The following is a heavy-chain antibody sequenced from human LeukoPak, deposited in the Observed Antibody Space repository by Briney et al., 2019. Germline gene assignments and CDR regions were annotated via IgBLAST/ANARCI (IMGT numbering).Heavy chain of an antibody. D-gene: IGHD3-22*01. CDR3: ARLYDSSGYTNWLDP. CDR1: GASLSSYS. CDR2: IYYSGSS. J-gene: IGHJ5*02. V-gene: IGHV4-59*01. Sequence: SETLSLTCAVSGASLSSYSWSWLRQPAGKGLEWIGYIYYSGSSKFNPSLKSRVTISVDTSKNQFSLKLSSVTAADTAVYYCARLYDSSGYTNWLDPWGQGTLVTVSS.